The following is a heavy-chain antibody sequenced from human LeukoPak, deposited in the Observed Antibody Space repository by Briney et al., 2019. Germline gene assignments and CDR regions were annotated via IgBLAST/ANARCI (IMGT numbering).Heavy chain of an antibody. J-gene: IGHJ4*02. Sequence: ASVTVSCKASGYTFTSYGISWVRQAPGQGLEWMGWISAYNGNTNYAQKLQGRVTMTTDTSTSTAYMELRSLRSDDTAVYYCARDRGVVGATLAGYWGQGTLVTVSS. CDR2: ISAYNGNT. CDR1: GYTFTSYG. V-gene: IGHV1-18*01. CDR3: ARDRGVVGATLAGY. D-gene: IGHD1-26*01.